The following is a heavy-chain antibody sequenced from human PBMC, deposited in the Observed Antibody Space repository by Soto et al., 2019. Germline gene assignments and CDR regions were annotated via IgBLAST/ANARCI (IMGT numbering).Heavy chain of an antibody. J-gene: IGHJ5*02. Sequence: QVQLQESGPGLVKPSETLSLTCTVSGGSISSYYWSWIRQPPGKGLEWIGYIYYSGSTNYNPSLKSRVTISVDTSKNQFSLKLSSVTAADTAVYYCASIQGSGYYVNWFDPLGQGTLVTVSS. CDR3: ASIQGSGYYVNWFDP. D-gene: IGHD3-3*01. V-gene: IGHV4-59*01. CDR1: GGSISSYY. CDR2: IYYSGST.